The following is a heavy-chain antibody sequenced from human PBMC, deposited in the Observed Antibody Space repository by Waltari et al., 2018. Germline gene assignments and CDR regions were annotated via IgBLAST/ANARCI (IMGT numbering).Heavy chain of an antibody. D-gene: IGHD2-15*01. CDR3: ARTQYSATSYFDL. Sequence: EVSLVESGGDLVQAGASLRRSCAASGFTFSDFWVSWVRQAPGKGLEWVANIKYDGSETFYVGAVRGRLTVSRDYLKNSVILQMNSLKAEDTAVYFCARTQYSATSYFDLWGQGTAVTVSS. CDR1: GFTFSDFW. V-gene: IGHV3-7*03. CDR2: IKYDGSET. J-gene: IGHJ4*02.